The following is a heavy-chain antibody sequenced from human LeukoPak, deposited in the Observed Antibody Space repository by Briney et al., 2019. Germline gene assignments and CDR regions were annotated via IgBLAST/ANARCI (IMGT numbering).Heavy chain of an antibody. D-gene: IGHD6-6*01. CDR2: IKQDGSEK. CDR3: ALLIAARQSFYGMGV. V-gene: IGHV3-7*01. Sequence: GGSLRLSCAASGFTFSSYWMSWVRQAPGKGLEWVANIKQDGSEKYYVDSVKGRFTISRDNTKNSLYLQMNSRRAEDTAVYYCALLIAARQSFYGMGVWGQGTTVTVSS. J-gene: IGHJ6*02. CDR1: GFTFSSYW.